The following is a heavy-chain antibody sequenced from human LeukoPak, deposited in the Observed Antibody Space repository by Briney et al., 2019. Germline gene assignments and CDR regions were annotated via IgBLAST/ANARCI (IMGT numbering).Heavy chain of an antibody. D-gene: IGHD4-17*01. V-gene: IGHV3-21*01. Sequence: GGSLGLSCAASGFTFSSYSMNWVRQAPGKGLEWVSSISSSSSYIYYADSVKGRFTISRDNAKNSLHLQMNSLRAEDTAVYYCAKDLTTVTPDYWGQGTLVTVSS. CDR3: AKDLTTVTPDY. CDR1: GFTFSSYS. J-gene: IGHJ4*02. CDR2: ISSSSSYI.